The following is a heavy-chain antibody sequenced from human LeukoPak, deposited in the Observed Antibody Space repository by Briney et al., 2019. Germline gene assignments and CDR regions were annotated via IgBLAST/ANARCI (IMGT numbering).Heavy chain of an antibody. D-gene: IGHD4-23*01. V-gene: IGHV4-34*01. Sequence: SETLSLTCAFYGGSISDYYWSWIRQPPGKGLEWIGEINHSGSTNYNPSLKSRVTISVDTSRNQFSLKLSSVTAADTAVYYCARVYGGISNPWGQGTLVTVSS. J-gene: IGHJ5*02. CDR2: INHSGST. CDR3: ARVYGGISNP. CDR1: GGSISDYY.